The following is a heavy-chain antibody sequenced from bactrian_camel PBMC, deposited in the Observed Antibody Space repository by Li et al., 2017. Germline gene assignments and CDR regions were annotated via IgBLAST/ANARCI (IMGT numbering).Heavy chain of an antibody. Sequence: HVQLVESGGGSVEVGDSLTLSCTISTGTVGDLAWYRQAPGNECEMVSTTSGWYLDSVKGRFTISQDNAKNTVYLQMDSLKVEDTAVYYCATVSQIGGNYLLGCGPNSPQFKYGYWGQGTQVTVS. V-gene: IGHV3S55*01. CDR2: TSGW. CDR1: TGTVGD. CDR3: ATVSQIGGNYLLGCGPNSPQFKYGY. D-gene: IGHD7*01. J-gene: IGHJ4*01.